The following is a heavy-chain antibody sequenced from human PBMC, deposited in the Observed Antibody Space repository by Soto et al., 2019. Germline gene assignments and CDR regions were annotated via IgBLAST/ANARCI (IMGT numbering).Heavy chain of an antibody. CDR1: GGSVSSGSYY. CDR3: ARDGYYYDSSRYCHAFDI. V-gene: IGHV4-61*01. D-gene: IGHD3-22*01. J-gene: IGHJ3*02. Sequence: QVQLQESGPGLVKPSETLSLTCTVSGGSVSSGSYYWRWIRQPPGKGLEWIGYIYYSGSTNYNPPLKHRVTTSVATSKNQFYLKLSTVNVADTVVYYCARDGYYYDSSRYCHAFDILGQATMVTVSS. CDR2: IYYSGST.